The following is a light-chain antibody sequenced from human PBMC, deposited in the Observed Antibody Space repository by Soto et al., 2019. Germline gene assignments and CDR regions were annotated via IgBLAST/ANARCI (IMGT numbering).Light chain of an antibody. CDR3: QQYGTSLTWT. CDR1: QSVSSSY. CDR2: GAS. V-gene: IGKV3-20*01. J-gene: IGKJ1*01. Sequence: EIVLTQSPGTLSLSPGERATLSCRASQSVSSSYLAWYQQKPGQAPRLLIYGASSRATGTPDRFSGSGSRTNFTLLISRLEPEDFAVYYCQQYGTSLTWTFGQGTKVDIK.